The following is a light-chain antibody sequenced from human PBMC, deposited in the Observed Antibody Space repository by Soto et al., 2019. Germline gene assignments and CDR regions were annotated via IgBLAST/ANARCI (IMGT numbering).Light chain of an antibody. Sequence: QSALTQPASVSGSPGQSITISCTGTSSDVGGYNYVSWYQQHPGKAPELMIYHVSNRPSGVSNRFSGSKSGNTASLTISGLQAEDEADYYCSSYASSSTLYVFGAGTKLTVL. CDR3: SSYASSSTLYV. CDR1: SSDVGGYNY. CDR2: HVS. V-gene: IGLV2-14*03. J-gene: IGLJ1*01.